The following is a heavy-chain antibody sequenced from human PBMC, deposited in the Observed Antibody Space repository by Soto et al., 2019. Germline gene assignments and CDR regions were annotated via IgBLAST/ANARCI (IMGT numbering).Heavy chain of an antibody. CDR3: ARDWVTRYFDL. CDR2: ISYDGSNK. D-gene: IGHD5-18*01. V-gene: IGHV3-30-3*01. J-gene: IGHJ2*01. CDR1: GFTFSSYA. Sequence: QVQLVESGGGVVQPGRSLRLSCAASGFTFSSYAMHWVRQAPGKGLEWVAVISYDGSNKYYADSVKGRFTISRDNSKNTLYLQMNSLRAEDTAVYYCARDWVTRYFDLWGGGTLVTVSS.